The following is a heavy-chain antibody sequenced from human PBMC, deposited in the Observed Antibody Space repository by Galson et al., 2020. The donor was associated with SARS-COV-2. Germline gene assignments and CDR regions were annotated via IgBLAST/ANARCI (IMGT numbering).Heavy chain of an antibody. J-gene: IGHJ4*02. V-gene: IGHV3-30*18. CDR1: GFTFSSYG. CDR3: AKNGDTAMVNVDY. Sequence: RGSLRLSCAASGFTFSSYGMHWVRQAPGKGLEWAAVISYDGSNKYYADSVKGRFTISRDNSKNTLYLQMNSLRAEDTAVYYCAKNGDTAMVNVDYWGQGTLVTVSS. D-gene: IGHD5-18*01. CDR2: ISYDGSNK.